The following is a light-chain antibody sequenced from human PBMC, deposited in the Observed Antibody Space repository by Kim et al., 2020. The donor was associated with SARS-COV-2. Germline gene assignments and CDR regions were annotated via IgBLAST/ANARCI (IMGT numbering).Light chain of an antibody. CDR2: DAS. V-gene: IGKV3-11*01. CDR1: QSVSSY. Sequence: PGERATLSCRASQSVSSYFAWYQQKPGQAPRLLIYDASNRATGIPARFSGSGSGTDFTLTIGSLEPEDFAVYYCQQRGNWPLTFGGGTKVDIK. J-gene: IGKJ4*01. CDR3: QQRGNWPLT.